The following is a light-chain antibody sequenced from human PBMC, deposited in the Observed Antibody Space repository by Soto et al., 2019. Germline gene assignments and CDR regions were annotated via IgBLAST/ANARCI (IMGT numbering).Light chain of an antibody. CDR2: TNS. J-gene: IGLJ2*01. CDR1: SSNFGAGYD. CDR3: CSYAGSSTVV. Sequence: QSVLTQPPSVSGAPGQRVTISCTGSSSNFGAGYDVHWYQQLPGTAPKLLIYTNSNRPSGIPDRFSGSKSGTAASLAITGLQAEDEADYYCCSYAGSSTVVFGGGTKLTVL. V-gene: IGLV1-40*01.